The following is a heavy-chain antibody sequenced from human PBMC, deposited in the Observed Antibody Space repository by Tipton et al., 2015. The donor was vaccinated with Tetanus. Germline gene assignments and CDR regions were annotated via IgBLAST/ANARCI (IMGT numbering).Heavy chain of an antibody. CDR1: GDSITDYY. Sequence: TLSLTCTVSGDSITDYYRSWIRQPPGKGLQWIAYIYHTGSTNYNPSLKSRVTISVDTSKNQFSLRLISLTAADTAVYYCARSRGYDFWGGPSTIDAFDIWGQGTLVSVSS. V-gene: IGHV4-59*01. J-gene: IGHJ3*02. CDR2: IYHTGST. CDR3: ARSRGYDFWGGPSTIDAFDI. D-gene: IGHD3-3*01.